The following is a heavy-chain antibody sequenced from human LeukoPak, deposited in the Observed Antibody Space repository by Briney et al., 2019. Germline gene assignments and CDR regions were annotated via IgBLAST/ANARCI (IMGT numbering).Heavy chain of an antibody. V-gene: IGHV4-31*03. CDR1: GGSISSGGYY. CDR2: IYYSGST. Sequence: PSQPLSLTCTLSGGSISSGGYYWSWIRQHPGKGLEWLGYIYYSGSTYYNPSLKSRVTISVDTSKNQFSLKLSSVTAADTAVYYCARDFFSCSSTSCYTSFDYWGQGTLVTVSS. J-gene: IGHJ4*02. D-gene: IGHD2-2*02. CDR3: ARDFFSCSSTSCYTSFDY.